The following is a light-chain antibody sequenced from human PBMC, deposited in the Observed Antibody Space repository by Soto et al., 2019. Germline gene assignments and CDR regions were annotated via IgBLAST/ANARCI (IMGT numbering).Light chain of an antibody. CDR2: KAS. V-gene: IGKV1-5*03. Sequence: DIQMTQSPPTLSASVGDRVTITCRASQSISSWLAWYQQKPGKAPKLLIYKASSLESGVPSRFSGSGSGTEFTLTISSLQPDDFATYYCRQYNSYPWTFGQGTKV. J-gene: IGKJ1*01. CDR3: RQYNSYPWT. CDR1: QSISSW.